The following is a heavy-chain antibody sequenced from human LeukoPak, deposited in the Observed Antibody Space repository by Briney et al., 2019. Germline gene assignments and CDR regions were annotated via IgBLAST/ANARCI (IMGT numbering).Heavy chain of an antibody. CDR1: GFTFSSYS. CDR3: ARDGLGSRGYDGFDI. V-gene: IGHV3-21*01. D-gene: IGHD1-26*01. CDR2: ISSSSSYI. J-gene: IGHJ3*02. Sequence: GGSLRLSCAASGFTFSSYSMNWVRQAPGKGLEWVSSISSSSSYIYYADSVKGRFTISRDNAKNSLYLQMNSLRAEDTAVYYCARDGLGSRGYDGFDIWGQGTMVTVSS.